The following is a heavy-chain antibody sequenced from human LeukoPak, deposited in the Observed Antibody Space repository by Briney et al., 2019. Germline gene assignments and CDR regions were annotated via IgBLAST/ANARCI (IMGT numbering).Heavy chain of an antibody. Sequence: PSETLSLTCAVYGGSFSGYYWSWIRQPPGKGLEWIGEINHSGSTNYSPSLKSRVTISVDTSKNQFSLKLSSVTAADTGVYYCARGLGAAAGTKGGYFDYWGQGTLVTVSS. CDR3: ARGLGAAAGTKGGYFDY. CDR2: INHSGST. D-gene: IGHD6-13*01. V-gene: IGHV4-34*01. J-gene: IGHJ4*02. CDR1: GGSFSGYY.